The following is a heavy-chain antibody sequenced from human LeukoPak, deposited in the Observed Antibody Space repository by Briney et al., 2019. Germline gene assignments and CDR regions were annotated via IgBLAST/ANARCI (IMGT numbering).Heavy chain of an antibody. Sequence: SETLSLTCTVSXASISGYYWSWIRQPPGKGLEWIGSIHFSGSTNYNPSLRSRVTISVDTSKNQLSLKLSSVTAADTAVYYCARDLGGIYFDYWGQGTLVTVSS. CDR1: XASISGYY. CDR3: ARDLGGIYFDY. V-gene: IGHV4-59*01. D-gene: IGHD1-26*01. J-gene: IGHJ4*02. CDR2: IHFSGST.